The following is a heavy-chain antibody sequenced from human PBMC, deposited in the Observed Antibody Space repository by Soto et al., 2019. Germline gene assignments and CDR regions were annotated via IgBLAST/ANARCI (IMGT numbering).Heavy chain of an antibody. Sequence: QVQLVQSGAEVRRPGSSVRVSCKASGGTFSSSTISWVRQAPGQGLEWVGGITPIFGKANYAQKFQGSVTTTADESTSTAYMELSSLRSEDTALYFCARGWGSDSTTYYYAYWGQGTSVTVSS. CDR3: ARGWGSDSTTYYYAY. CDR1: GGTFSSST. V-gene: IGHV1-69*01. CDR2: ITPIFGKA. D-gene: IGHD3-22*01. J-gene: IGHJ1*01.